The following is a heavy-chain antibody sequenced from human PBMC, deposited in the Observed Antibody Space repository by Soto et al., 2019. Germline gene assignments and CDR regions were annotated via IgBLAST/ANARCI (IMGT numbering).Heavy chain of an antibody. CDR3: ARGQRFSDWFDP. V-gene: IGHV4-4*07. Sequence: SETRSLTCSVCGGTISGYYWTWIRQPAGKGLEWIGRIYSSGNTKYNPSLQSRVTMSLDTSNNHFSLRLTSVTAADTAVHYCARGQRFSDWFDPWGQGTLVTVSS. J-gene: IGHJ5*02. CDR2: IYSSGNT. CDR1: GGTISGYY. D-gene: IGHD3-3*01.